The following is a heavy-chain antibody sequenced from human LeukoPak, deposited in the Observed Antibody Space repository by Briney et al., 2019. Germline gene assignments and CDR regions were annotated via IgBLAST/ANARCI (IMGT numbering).Heavy chain of an antibody. CDR2: INHRRST. CDR3: ARLGLNWFDP. V-gene: IGHV4-34*01. J-gene: IGHJ5*02. CDR1: GGSFSGYY. Sequence: PSETLSLTCAVYGGSFSGYYWSWIRQPPGKGLEWIGEINHRRSTNYNPSLKSRVTMSVDTSKNQFSLKLSSVTAADTAVYYCARLGLNWFDPWGQGTLVTVSS.